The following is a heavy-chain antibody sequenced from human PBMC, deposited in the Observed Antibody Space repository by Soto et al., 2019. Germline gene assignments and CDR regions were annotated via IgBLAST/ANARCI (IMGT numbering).Heavy chain of an antibody. CDR2: IDGSGGTT. Sequence: GGSLRLSCAASGFPFSSTDMTWVRQAPGKGLDWVSTIDGSGGTTYYADSVKGRFTISRDNSMNTVYLQMNSLRADDTALYYCAKNSGWFDTWGQGALVTVSS. CDR3: AKNSGWFDT. D-gene: IGHD3-10*01. J-gene: IGHJ5*02. CDR1: GFPFSSTD. V-gene: IGHV3-23*01.